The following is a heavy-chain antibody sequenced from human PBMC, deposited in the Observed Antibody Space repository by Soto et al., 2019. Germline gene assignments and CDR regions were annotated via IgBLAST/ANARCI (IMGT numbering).Heavy chain of an antibody. J-gene: IGHJ4*02. CDR1: GGTLTISSHG. Sequence: ASVKVSCKASGGTLTISSHGISWVRQAPGQGLEWMGWINPNSGGTNYAQKFQGWVTMTRDTSISTAYMELSRLRSDDTAVYYCARSYCSGGSCYWSFDYWGQGTLVTVSS. V-gene: IGHV1-2*04. CDR2: INPNSGGT. D-gene: IGHD2-15*01. CDR3: ARSYCSGGSCYWSFDY.